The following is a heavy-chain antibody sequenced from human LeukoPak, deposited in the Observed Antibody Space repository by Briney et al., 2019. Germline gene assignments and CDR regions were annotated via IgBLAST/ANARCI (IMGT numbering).Heavy chain of an antibody. Sequence: SGPALVKPTQTLTLTCTFSGFSLSTSGMRVSWIRQPPGKALEWLARIDWDEDKFYSTSLKTRLTISKDTSKNQVVLTMTNMDPVDTATYYCARLNSGTYLDYWGQGTLVTVSS. CDR1: GFSLSTSGMR. CDR3: ARLNSGTYLDY. J-gene: IGHJ4*02. V-gene: IGHV2-70*04. CDR2: IDWDEDK. D-gene: IGHD1-26*01.